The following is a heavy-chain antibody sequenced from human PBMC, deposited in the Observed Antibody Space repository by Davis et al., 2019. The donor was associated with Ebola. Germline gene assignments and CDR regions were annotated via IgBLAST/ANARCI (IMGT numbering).Heavy chain of an antibody. D-gene: IGHD3-10*01. CDR1: GFTFSSYA. Sequence: PGGSLRLSCAASGFTFSSYAMSWVRQAPGKGLEWVSAISGSGGSTYYADSVKGRFTISRDNSKNTLYLQMNSLRAEDTAVYYCAKGSGITMVRGVIVYFDYWGQGTLVTVSS. V-gene: IGHV3-23*01. CDR2: ISGSGGST. CDR3: AKGSGITMVRGVIVYFDY. J-gene: IGHJ4*02.